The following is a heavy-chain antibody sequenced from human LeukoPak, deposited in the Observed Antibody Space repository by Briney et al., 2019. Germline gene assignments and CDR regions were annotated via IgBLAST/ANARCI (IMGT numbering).Heavy chain of an antibody. CDR2: ISWDGGST. V-gene: IGHV3-43D*04. CDR3: AKDKDFDSSGWYSSFDY. J-gene: IGHJ4*02. D-gene: IGHD6-19*01. CDR1: GFTFEDYA. Sequence: GGSLRLSCAASGFTFEDYAMHWVRQAPGKGLEWVSLISWDGGSTYYADSVKGRFTISRDNSKNSLYLQMNSLRAEDTALYYCAKDKDFDSSGWYSSFDYWGQGTLVTVSS.